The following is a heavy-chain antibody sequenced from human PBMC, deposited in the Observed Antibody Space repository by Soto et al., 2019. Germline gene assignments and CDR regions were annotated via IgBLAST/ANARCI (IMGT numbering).Heavy chain of an antibody. D-gene: IGHD2-15*01. CDR1: GYTFTSYD. V-gene: IGHV1-8*01. CDR3: ARTVDGYCSGGSWHEIDVFDI. Sequence: VQLVQSGAEVNEPGASVKVSCRASGYTFTSYDINWVRQATGQVLEWMGWMKPNSGNTGYAQKFVGRVTMTRNTPISTSYMGLSGLRSEDTAVYYCARTVDGYCSGGSWHEIDVFDICGQVKMVTAAS. J-gene: IGHJ3*02. CDR2: MKPNSGNT.